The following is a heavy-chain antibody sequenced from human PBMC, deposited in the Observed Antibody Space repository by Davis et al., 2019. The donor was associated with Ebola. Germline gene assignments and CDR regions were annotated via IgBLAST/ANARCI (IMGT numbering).Heavy chain of an antibody. CDR2: ISDNSGHP. D-gene: IGHD1-7*01. Sequence: GESLKISCAASGFTFSSYGMTWVRQAPGKGLEWVSTISDNSGHPYYADAVKGRFTISRDNSKNTVYLQMNSLGGDDTGVYYCAKVGNWNYGQQYFHHWGQGTLVTVSS. V-gene: IGHV3-23*01. CDR1: GFTFSSYG. J-gene: IGHJ1*01. CDR3: AKVGNWNYGQQYFHH.